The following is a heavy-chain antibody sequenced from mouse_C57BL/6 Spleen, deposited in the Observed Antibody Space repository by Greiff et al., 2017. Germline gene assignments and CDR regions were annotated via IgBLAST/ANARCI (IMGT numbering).Heavy chain of an antibody. CDR3: ARHGEYGSSYAMDY. V-gene: IGHV5-6*01. D-gene: IGHD1-1*01. CDR2: ISSGSSST. CDR1: GFTFSSYG. Sequence: EVMLVESGGDLVKPGGSLKLSCAASGFTFSSYGMSWVRQTPDKGLEWVATISSGSSSTYYPDSLKGRFIISRDNAKNTLYLQMSSLKSEDPAIYYCARHGEYGSSYAMDYWGQGPSVTVSS. J-gene: IGHJ4*01.